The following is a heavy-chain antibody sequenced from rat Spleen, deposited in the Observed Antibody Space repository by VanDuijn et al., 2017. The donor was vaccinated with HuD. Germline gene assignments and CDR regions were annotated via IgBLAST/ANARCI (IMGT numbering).Heavy chain of an antibody. CDR3: VRQDTSGYSNWFAF. D-gene: IGHD1-6*01. V-gene: IGHV5-29*01. J-gene: IGHJ3*01. CDR2: ISYGDSSGHSST. CDR1: GFTFSDYG. Sequence: EVQLVESGGGLVQPGRSLKLSCAASGFTFSDYGMAWVRQAPTKGLEWVATISYGDSSGHSSTYYRDSVKGRFTISTDNAKSTLSLQMDSLRSEDSATYYCVRQDTSGYSNWFAFWGQGTLVTVSS.